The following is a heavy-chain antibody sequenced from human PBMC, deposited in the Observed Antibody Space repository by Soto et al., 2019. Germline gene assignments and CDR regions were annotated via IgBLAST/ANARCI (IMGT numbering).Heavy chain of an antibody. Sequence: SVKVCFKASGGTFSSYAISLVRQAPGQGLEWMGGLLTMFGTSNYAQKFQGRVTITADKSTSTAYMELSSLRSEDTAVYYCARWDAAAGTFDYWGQGTMVTVSS. D-gene: IGHD6-13*01. V-gene: IGHV1-69*06. CDR1: GGTFSSYA. CDR3: ARWDAAAGTFDY. CDR2: LLTMFGTS. J-gene: IGHJ4*02.